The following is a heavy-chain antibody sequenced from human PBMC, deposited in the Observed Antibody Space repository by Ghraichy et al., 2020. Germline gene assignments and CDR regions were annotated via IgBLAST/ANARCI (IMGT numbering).Heavy chain of an antibody. CDR2: IYYSGST. CDR3: ARGYYDSSGYYSPFYYYYGMDV. CDR1: GGSISSGGYY. V-gene: IGHV4-31*03. J-gene: IGHJ6*02. Sequence: SQTLSLTCTVSGGSISSGGYYWSWIRQHPGKGLEWIGYIYYSGSTYYNPSLKSRVTISVDTSKNQFSLKLSSVTAADTAVYYCARGYYDSSGYYSPFYYYYGMDVWGQGTTVTVSS. D-gene: IGHD3-22*01.